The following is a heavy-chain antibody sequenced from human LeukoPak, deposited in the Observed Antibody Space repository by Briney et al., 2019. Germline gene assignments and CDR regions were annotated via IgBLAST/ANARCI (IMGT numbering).Heavy chain of an antibody. CDR1: GGTFSSYA. CDR2: IIPIFGTA. J-gene: IGHJ4*02. D-gene: IGHD1-26*01. CDR3: ASTSIVGATRVYFDY. V-gene: IGHV1-69*13. Sequence: GASVKVSCKASGGTFSSYAISWVRQAPGQGLEWMGGIIPIFGTANYAQKFQGRVTITADESTSTAYMELSSLRSEDTAVYYCASTSIVGATRVYFDYWGQGTLVTVSS.